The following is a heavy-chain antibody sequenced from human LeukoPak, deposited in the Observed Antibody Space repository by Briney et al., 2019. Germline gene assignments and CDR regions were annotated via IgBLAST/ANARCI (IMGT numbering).Heavy chain of an antibody. CDR3: AREIAVAGLDY. CDR2: IWNNENIK. Sequence: SCKASGYTFTSYGMHWVRQAPGKGLEWVAVIWNNENIKYYADSVKGRFTVSRDNSKNTLYLQMNSLRAEDTAIYYCAREIAVAGLDYWGQGTLVTVSS. D-gene: IGHD6-19*01. V-gene: IGHV3-33*01. CDR1: GYTFTSYG. J-gene: IGHJ4*02.